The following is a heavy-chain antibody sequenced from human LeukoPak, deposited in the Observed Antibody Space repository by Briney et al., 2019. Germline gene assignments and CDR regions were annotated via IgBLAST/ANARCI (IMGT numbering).Heavy chain of an antibody. CDR1: GFSFSSYA. CDR3: ARLRSDAERHWYYFDY. D-gene: IGHD1-1*01. J-gene: IGHJ4*02. CDR2: IWYDGGNK. V-gene: IGHV3-33*01. Sequence: GGSLRLSCAASGFSFSSYAMHWVRQAPGKGLEWVAVIWYDGGNKYYADSVKGRFTISRDNSKNTLYLEMNSLRAEDTAVYYCARLRSDAERHWYYFDYWGQGTLVTVSS.